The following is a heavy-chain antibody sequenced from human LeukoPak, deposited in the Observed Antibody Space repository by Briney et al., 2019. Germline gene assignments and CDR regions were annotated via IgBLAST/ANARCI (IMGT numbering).Heavy chain of an antibody. CDR2: ISSSGSTI. J-gene: IGHJ4*02. Sequence: GGSLRLSCAASGFTFSDYYMSWIRQAPGKGLEWVSYISSSGSTIYYADSVKGRFTISRDNAKNSLYLQMNSLRAEDTAVYYCARALHFIAAAGTLQRDYWGQGTLVTVSS. CDR3: ARALHFIAAAGTLQRDY. D-gene: IGHD6-13*01. CDR1: GFTFSDYY. V-gene: IGHV3-11*04.